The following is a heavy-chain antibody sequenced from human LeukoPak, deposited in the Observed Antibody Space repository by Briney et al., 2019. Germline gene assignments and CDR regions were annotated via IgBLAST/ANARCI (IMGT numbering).Heavy chain of an antibody. J-gene: IGHJ3*01. V-gene: IGHV1-8*01. Sequence: ASVKVSCKASGYTFTSYDINWVRQATGQGLEWMGWMNPNSGNTGDAQKFQGRVTMTRNTSISTAYMELSSLRSEDTAVYYCARVSVTLFGAVIILNAFDVWGQGTMVTVSS. D-gene: IGHD3-3*01. CDR3: ARVSVTLFGAVIILNAFDV. CDR1: GYTFTSYD. CDR2: MNPNSGNT.